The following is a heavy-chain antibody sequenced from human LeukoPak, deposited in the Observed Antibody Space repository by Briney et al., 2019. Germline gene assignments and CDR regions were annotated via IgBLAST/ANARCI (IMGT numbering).Heavy chain of an antibody. J-gene: IGHJ4*02. V-gene: IGHV3-23*01. CDR3: AKDGSGCSGGSCYQNFDY. CDR2: ISGSGGST. CDR1: GLTFNNYA. Sequence: QAGGSLRLSCAVSGLTFNNYAMSWVRQAPGKGLEWVSTISGSGGSTYYADSVKGRFTISRDNSKNTLYLQMNSLRAEDTAIYYCAKDGSGCSGGSCYQNFDYWGQGTLVTVSS. D-gene: IGHD2-15*01.